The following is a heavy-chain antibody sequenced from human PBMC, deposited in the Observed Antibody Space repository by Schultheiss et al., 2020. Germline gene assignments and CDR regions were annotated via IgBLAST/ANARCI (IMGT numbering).Heavy chain of an antibody. CDR3: AKYGSAELRPDY. CDR1: GYTFTGYY. CDR2: ISSSGSTI. J-gene: IGHJ4*02. V-gene: IGHV3-11*01. D-gene: IGHD1-7*01. Sequence: GGSLRLSCKASGYTFTGYYMHWIRQAPGKGLEWVSYISSSGSTIYYADSVKGRFTISRDNAKNSLYLQMNSLRAEDTAVYYCAKYGSAELRPDYWGQGTLVTVSS.